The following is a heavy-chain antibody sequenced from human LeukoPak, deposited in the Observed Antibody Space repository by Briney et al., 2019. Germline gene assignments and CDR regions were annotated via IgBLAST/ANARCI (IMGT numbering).Heavy chain of an antibody. D-gene: IGHD3-3*01. CDR2: IRPYNGNT. V-gene: IGHV1-18*01. J-gene: IGHJ4*02. CDR1: GYTFTSYA. Sequence: ASVKVSCKASGYTFTSYAISWVRQAPGQGLDGMGWIRPYNGNTNYAQKLQGRVTITRDTSASTAYMELSSLRSEDTAVYYCARDNPWSKGPFDYWGQGTLVTVSS. CDR3: ARDNPWSKGPFDY.